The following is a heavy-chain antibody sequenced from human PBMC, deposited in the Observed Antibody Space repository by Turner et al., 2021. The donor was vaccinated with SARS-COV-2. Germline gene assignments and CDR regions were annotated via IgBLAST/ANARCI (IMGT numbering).Heavy chain of an antibody. D-gene: IGHD6-19*01. V-gene: IGHV3-33*06. Sequence: QVQLVESGGGVVQPGRSLRLSCAASGFTFSRYGMHWVRQAPGKGLEWVAVIWYDGSNKYYADSVKGRFTISRDNSKNTLYLQMNSLRAEDTAVYYCAKAGFGYSSGWGYFDYWGQGTLVTVS. CDR2: IWYDGSNK. CDR1: GFTFSRYG. CDR3: AKAGFGYSSGWGYFDY. J-gene: IGHJ4*02.